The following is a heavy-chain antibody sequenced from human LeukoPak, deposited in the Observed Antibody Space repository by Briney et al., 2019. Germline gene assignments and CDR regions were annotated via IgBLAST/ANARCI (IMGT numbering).Heavy chain of an antibody. CDR1: GFTFDDYG. Sequence: GGSLRLSCAASGFTFDDYGMSWVRQAPGKGLEWVSGINWNGGSTGCADSVKGRFTISRDNAKNSLYLQMNSLRAEDTAVYYCAAGIAATAPFDYWGQGTLVTVSS. D-gene: IGHD6-13*01. V-gene: IGHV3-20*04. CDR2: INWNGGST. J-gene: IGHJ4*02. CDR3: AAGIAATAPFDY.